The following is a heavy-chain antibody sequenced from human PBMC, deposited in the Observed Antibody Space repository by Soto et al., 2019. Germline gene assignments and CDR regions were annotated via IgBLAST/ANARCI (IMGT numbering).Heavy chain of an antibody. D-gene: IGHD3-9*01. CDR2: ISYDGSNK. CDR3: ARQLRYFVWFVRDTYAMDV. J-gene: IGHJ6*02. CDR1: GFTFSTYT. V-gene: IGHV3-30-3*01. Sequence: QVQLVESGGGVVQPGRSLRLSCAASGFTFSTYTMHWVRQAPGKGLEWVAVISYDGSNKYYADSVKGRFTISRDNSKNTLYLQMNSLRAEDTAVYFCARQLRYFVWFVRDTYAMDVWGQGTTVTVSS.